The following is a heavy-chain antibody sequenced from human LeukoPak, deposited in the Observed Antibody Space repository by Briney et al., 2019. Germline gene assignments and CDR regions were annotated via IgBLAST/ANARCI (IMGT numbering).Heavy chain of an antibody. CDR2: IRYDGSNK. Sequence: HPGGSLRLSCAASGFTFSSYGMHWVRQAPGKGLEWVAFIRYDGSNKYYADSVKGRFTISRDNSKNTLYLQMNSLRAEDTAVYYCAKDLWRYCSSTSCQRLDYWGQGTLVTVSS. J-gene: IGHJ4*02. CDR1: GFTFSSYG. D-gene: IGHD2-2*01. CDR3: AKDLWRYCSSTSCQRLDY. V-gene: IGHV3-30*02.